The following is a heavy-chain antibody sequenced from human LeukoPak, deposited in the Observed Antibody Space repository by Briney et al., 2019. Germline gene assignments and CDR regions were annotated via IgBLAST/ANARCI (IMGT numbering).Heavy chain of an antibody. J-gene: IGHJ5*02. CDR1: GGSFSGYY. CDR3: ARHRYSSSSRVRWFDP. Sequence: MSSETLSLTCAVYGGSFSGYYWSWIRQPPGKGLEWIGEINHSGSTNYNPSLKSRVTISVDTSKNQFSLKLSSVTAADTAVYYCARHRYSSSSRVRWFDPWGQGTLVTVSS. D-gene: IGHD6-6*01. V-gene: IGHV4-34*01. CDR2: INHSGST.